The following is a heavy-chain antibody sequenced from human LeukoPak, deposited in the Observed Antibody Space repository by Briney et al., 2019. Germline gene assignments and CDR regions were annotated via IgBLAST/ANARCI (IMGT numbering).Heavy chain of an antibody. CDR1: GGSISSSSYY. CDR2: IYYSGST. Sequence: SETLSLTCTVSGGSISSSSYYWGWIRQPPGKGLEWIGSIYYSGSTYYNPSLKSRVTVSVDTSKNQFSLKLSSVTAADTAVYYCARHQTKGVRYFDWLNWFDPWGQGTLVTVSS. D-gene: IGHD3-9*01. J-gene: IGHJ5*02. V-gene: IGHV4-39*01. CDR3: ARHQTKGVRYFDWLNWFDP.